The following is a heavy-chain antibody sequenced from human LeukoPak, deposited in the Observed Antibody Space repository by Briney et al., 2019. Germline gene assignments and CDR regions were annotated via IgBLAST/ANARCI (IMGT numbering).Heavy chain of an antibody. J-gene: IGHJ4*02. V-gene: IGHV3-7*01. CDR3: ARDVAGALDF. CDR1: GFTFSRYW. D-gene: IGHD6-19*01. CDR2: IRGDAGDK. Sequence: GGSLRLSCAATGFTFSRYWMAWVRQASGKGLEWVANIRGDAGDKGYADSVKGRFTISRDNGKNSLYLQMNSLTDEDTAVYYCARDVAGALDFWGQGTLLIVSS.